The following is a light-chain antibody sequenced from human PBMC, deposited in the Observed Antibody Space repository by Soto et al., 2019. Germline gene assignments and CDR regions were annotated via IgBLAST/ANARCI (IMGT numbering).Light chain of an antibody. Sequence: DIQMTQFPSSLSASVGDSVNITCRASQAISTWLAWYQQKPERAPKSLIYAASRLQSGVPPRFSGSGSETDFTLTISSLQPEDFATYYCQQYIRCPRTFGQGTKVEIK. CDR3: QQYIRCPRT. V-gene: IGKV1D-16*01. CDR2: AAS. J-gene: IGKJ1*01. CDR1: QAISTW.